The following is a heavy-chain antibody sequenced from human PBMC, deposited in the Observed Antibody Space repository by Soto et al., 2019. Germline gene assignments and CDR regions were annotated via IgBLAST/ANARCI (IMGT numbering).Heavy chain of an antibody. Sequence: QVQLVQSGAEVKKPGASVKVSCKASGYTFTSYGITWVRQAPGQGLEWMGCISAYNGNTNYAEKLQGRVTMTTDTSASIANTKPTSLRSEDTSVYHCGSDAATISAQDDSWGQGTLVTVSP. CDR2: ISAYNGNT. V-gene: IGHV1-18*01. CDR3: GSDAATISAQDDS. D-gene: IGHD2-21*01. J-gene: IGHJ4*02. CDR1: GYTFTSYG.